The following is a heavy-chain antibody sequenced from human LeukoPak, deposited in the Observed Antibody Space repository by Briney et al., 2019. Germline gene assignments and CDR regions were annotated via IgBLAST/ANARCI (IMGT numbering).Heavy chain of an antibody. CDR3: ARGHDYSNYYYYYMDV. D-gene: IGHD4-11*01. V-gene: IGHV4-59*01. J-gene: IGHJ6*03. CDR2: IYYSGST. Sequence: PSETLSLTCTGSGGSISNYYWGWLRQPPRNGLDRIGYIYYSGSTNYIPSLKSRVTISVDTSKNQFSLKLSSVTAADTAVYYCARGHDYSNYYYYYMDVWGKGTTATVSS. CDR1: GGSISNYY.